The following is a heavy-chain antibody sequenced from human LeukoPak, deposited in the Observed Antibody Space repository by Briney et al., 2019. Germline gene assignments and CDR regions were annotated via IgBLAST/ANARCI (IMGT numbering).Heavy chain of an antibody. D-gene: IGHD3-3*02. J-gene: IGHJ4*02. Sequence: SETLSLTCAVYGGSFSGYYLSWIRQPPGKGLEWIGEINHSGSTNYNPSLKSRVTISVDTSKNQFSLKLSSVTAADTAVYYCAREPIFGVVIMGFDYWGQGTLVTVSS. CDR1: GGSFSGYY. V-gene: IGHV4-34*01. CDR2: INHSGST. CDR3: AREPIFGVVIMGFDY.